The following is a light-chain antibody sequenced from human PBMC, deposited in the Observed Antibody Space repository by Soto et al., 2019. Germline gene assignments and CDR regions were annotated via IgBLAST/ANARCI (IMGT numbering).Light chain of an antibody. CDR2: GAS. CDR3: QQYNNWPLT. V-gene: IGKV3D-15*01. J-gene: IGKJ4*01. Sequence: EIVMTQSPVTLSVSPGERATLSCRASESVSTNLAWYQQKHGQAPRLXIYGASTRETDIPARFSGSGSGTEFTLTISSLQSEDFAVYYCQQYNNWPLTFGGGTQVDIK. CDR1: ESVSTN.